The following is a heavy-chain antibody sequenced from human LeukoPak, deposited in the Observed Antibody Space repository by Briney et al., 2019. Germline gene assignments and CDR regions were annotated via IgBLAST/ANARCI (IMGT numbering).Heavy chain of an antibody. D-gene: IGHD7-27*01. CDR1: GGSVNSYY. Sequence: SETLSLTCSVSGGSVNSYYWSWIRQPPGKGLEWIGYIYTTGRTNYNPSLKSRVTISVATSKNQFSLKLSSVAAADTAVYYCAKILGSGVWYGFDIWGQGTMVTVSS. CDR3: AKILGSGVWYGFDI. J-gene: IGHJ3*02. V-gene: IGHV4-4*09. CDR2: IYTTGRT.